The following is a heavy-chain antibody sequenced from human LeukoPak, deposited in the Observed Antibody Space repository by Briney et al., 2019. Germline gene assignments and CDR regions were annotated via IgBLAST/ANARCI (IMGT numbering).Heavy chain of an antibody. CDR2: IYYSRST. CDR1: GGSISSTSYN. D-gene: IGHD3-22*01. CDR3: ASQPYYDSSGYYFY. V-gene: IGHV4-39*01. Sequence: SETLPLTCTVSGGSISSTSYNWGWIRQPPGKGLEWIGSIYYSRSTFYNPSLKSRVTISINTSKNQFSLKLSSVTAADTAVYYCASQPYYDSSGYYFYWGQGTLVTVSS. J-gene: IGHJ4*02.